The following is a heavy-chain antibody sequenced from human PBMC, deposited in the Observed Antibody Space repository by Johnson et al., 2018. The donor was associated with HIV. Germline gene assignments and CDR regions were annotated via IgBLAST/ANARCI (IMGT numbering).Heavy chain of an antibody. CDR2: INWNGIST. CDR3: ARDWDPGEPMGAFDI. D-gene: IGHD3-16*01. V-gene: IGHV3-20*04. CDR1: GFTFDDYG. Sequence: VQLVESGGGVVRPGGSLRLSCAASGFTFDDYGMTWVRQAPGTGLEWVSGINWNGISTGYADSVKGRFTISRNNAANSLYLQMNSLRAEDTAVYYCARDWDPGEPMGAFDIWGQGTMVTVSS. J-gene: IGHJ3*02.